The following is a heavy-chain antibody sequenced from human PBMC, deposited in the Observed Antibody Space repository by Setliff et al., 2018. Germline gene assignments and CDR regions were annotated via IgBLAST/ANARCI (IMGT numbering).Heavy chain of an antibody. CDR3: AAIGLDTAMITGVLFDF. V-gene: IGHV1-3*01. D-gene: IGHD5-18*01. J-gene: IGHJ4*02. Sequence: GASVKVSCKASGYTFTSYAMHWVRQAPGQRLEWMGWINAGNGNTKYSQKFQGRVTITRDTSTDTAYMELSSLRSEDTAVYYCAAIGLDTAMITGVLFDFWGQGTLVTVSS. CDR2: INAGNGNT. CDR1: GYTFTSYA.